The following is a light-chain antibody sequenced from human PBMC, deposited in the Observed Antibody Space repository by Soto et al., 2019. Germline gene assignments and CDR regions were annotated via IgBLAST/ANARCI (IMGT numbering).Light chain of an antibody. J-gene: IGKJ3*01. Sequence: EIVLTQSPATLSLSPGERATLSCRASQSISSYLAWYQQKPDQAPRLLIYDASNRATGIPARFSGSGSGTDLTLTISSREPEDFAVYYCHQRSTWPFTFGPGTQVHIK. CDR2: DAS. CDR3: HQRSTWPFT. CDR1: QSISSY. V-gene: IGKV3-11*01.